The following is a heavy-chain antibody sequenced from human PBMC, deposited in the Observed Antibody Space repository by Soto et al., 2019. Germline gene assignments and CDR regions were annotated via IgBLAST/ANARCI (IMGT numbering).Heavy chain of an antibody. J-gene: IGHJ6*02. CDR2: IIPIFGTA. CDR1: GGTFSSYA. Sequence: QVQLVQSGAEVKKPGSSVKVSCKASGGTFSSYAISWVRQAPGQGLEWMGGIIPIFGTANYAQKFQGRVTITANESTRTTNMELSSLRSEDTAVYYCARHPGGRGYYYGMDVWGQGTTVTVSS. D-gene: IGHD2-15*01. V-gene: IGHV1-69*12. CDR3: ARHPGGRGYYYGMDV.